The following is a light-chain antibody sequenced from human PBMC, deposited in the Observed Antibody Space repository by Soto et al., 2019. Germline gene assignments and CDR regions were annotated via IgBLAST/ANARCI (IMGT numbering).Light chain of an antibody. J-gene: IGKJ1*01. CDR3: KQYQSGGT. CDR2: KAS. CDR1: QSFSRW. V-gene: IGKV1-5*03. Sequence: DIQMTQSPSTLSASVGDRVTITGRASQSFSRWMAWYQQKLWTAPKLLIYKASALESGVPSRFSGSGAGTECTLTISSLQADDFAAYYCKQYQSGGTFGQGNKL.